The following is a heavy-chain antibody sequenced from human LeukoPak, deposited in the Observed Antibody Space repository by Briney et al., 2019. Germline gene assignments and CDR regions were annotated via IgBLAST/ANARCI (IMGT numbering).Heavy chain of an antibody. CDR2: IYSGGST. CDR3: ARERWDAYYFDY. Sequence: GSLRLSCAASGFTVSSNYMSWVRQAPGKGLEWVSVIYSGGSTYYADSVKGRFTISRDNSENTLYLQMNSLRVEDTAVYYCARERWDAYYFDYWGQGTLVTVSS. CDR1: GFTVSSNY. J-gene: IGHJ4*02. V-gene: IGHV3-53*01. D-gene: IGHD1-26*01.